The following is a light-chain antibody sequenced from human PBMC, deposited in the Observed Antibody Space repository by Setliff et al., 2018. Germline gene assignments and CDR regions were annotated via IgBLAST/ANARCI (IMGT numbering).Light chain of an antibody. CDR3: SSYKNTNKNV. CDR1: SSDVGGYDY. J-gene: IGLJ1*01. CDR2: DVT. Sequence: QSALTQPAAVSGSPGQSITTACTGTSSDVGGYDYVSWYQQHPGKAPKLIIYDVTKRPSGVSSRFSGSKSGNTASLTISGLQAEDEADYFCSSYKNTNKNVFGTGTRSPS. V-gene: IGLV2-14*01.